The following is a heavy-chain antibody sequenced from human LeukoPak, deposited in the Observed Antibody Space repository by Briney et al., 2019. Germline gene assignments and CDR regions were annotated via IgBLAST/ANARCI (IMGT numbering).Heavy chain of an antibody. CDR3: ASDRSYDKGPLDY. V-gene: IGHV1-2*04. Sequence: GASVKVSCKASGDTFTDYYMHWVRQAPGQGLESMGWINPNSGDTKYAQKFQGWVTMTRDTSISTAYMELSRLTSDDTAVYYCASDRSYDKGPLDYWGQGTLVTVSS. D-gene: IGHD3-22*01. J-gene: IGHJ4*02. CDR1: GDTFTDYY. CDR2: INPNSGDT.